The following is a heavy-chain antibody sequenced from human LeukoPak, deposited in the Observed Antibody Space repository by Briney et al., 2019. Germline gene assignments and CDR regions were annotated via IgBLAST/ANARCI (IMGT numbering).Heavy chain of an antibody. J-gene: IGHJ4*02. D-gene: IGHD6-19*01. CDR3: ARDEWLGNFDY. CDR1: GYSISSGYY. Sequence: SETLSLACTVSGYSISSGYYWGWIRQPPGKGLEWIGSIYHTGGTYYNPSLKSRVTMSVDTSKNQFSLKLSSVTAADTAVYYCARDEWLGNFDYWGQGTLVTVSS. CDR2: IYHTGGT. V-gene: IGHV4-38-2*02.